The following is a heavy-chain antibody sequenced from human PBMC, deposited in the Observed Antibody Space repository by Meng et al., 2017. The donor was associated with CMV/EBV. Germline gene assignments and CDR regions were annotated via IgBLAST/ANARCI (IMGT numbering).Heavy chain of an antibody. Sequence: GGSLRLSCAASGFTFSSYSMNWVRQAPGKGLEWVSSISSSSSYIYYADSVKGRFTISRDNAKNSLYLQMNSLRAEGTAVYYCARDRGNSGHWFDPWGQGTLVTVSS. CDR2: ISSSSSYI. D-gene: IGHD4-23*01. CDR3: ARDRGNSGHWFDP. CDR1: GFTFSSYS. V-gene: IGHV3-21*01. J-gene: IGHJ5*02.